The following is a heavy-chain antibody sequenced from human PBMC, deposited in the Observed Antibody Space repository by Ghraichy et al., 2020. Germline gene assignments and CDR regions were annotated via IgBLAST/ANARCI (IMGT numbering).Heavy chain of an antibody. D-gene: IGHD2-8*01. J-gene: IGHJ4*02. CDR1: NYSISNGYY. Sequence: SETLSLTCTVSNYSISNGYYWGWIRQPPGKGLEWIGSIYPSGSNYYNPSLKSRVSMSVDTSKNQFSLRLSSVTAADTDVYYCANSRAFVYYFDYWGQGTLVTVAS. V-gene: IGHV4-38-2*02. CDR3: ANSRAFVYYFDY. CDR2: IYPSGSN.